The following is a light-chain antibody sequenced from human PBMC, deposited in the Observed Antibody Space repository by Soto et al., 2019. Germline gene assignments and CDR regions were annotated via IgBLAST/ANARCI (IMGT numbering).Light chain of an antibody. Sequence: ELVLTQSPATLSLSRGERATLSCRASQSVSSYLAGYQQKPGQAPRLLIYDASNRATGIPARFSGSGSETEFTLTISSLQSEDFAVYYCQQYNNWPPLTFGGGTKVDIK. CDR2: DAS. J-gene: IGKJ4*01. CDR1: QSVSSY. V-gene: IGKV3-11*01. CDR3: QQYNNWPPLT.